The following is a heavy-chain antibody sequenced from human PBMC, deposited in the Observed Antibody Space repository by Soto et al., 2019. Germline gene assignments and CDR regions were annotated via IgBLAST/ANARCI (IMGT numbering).Heavy chain of an antibody. Sequence: QVQLVESGGGVVQPGRSLRLSCAASGFTFHNFGMHWVRQAPGKGLEWVAVISYDGSNKDYADSVKGRFTISRDNSQDTLYLQMNSLRPEDTAVYYCAKAVDITVRGVPPSDYWGQGTLVTVAS. D-gene: IGHD3-10*01. V-gene: IGHV3-30*18. CDR3: AKAVDITVRGVPPSDY. CDR2: ISYDGSNK. J-gene: IGHJ4*02. CDR1: GFTFHNFG.